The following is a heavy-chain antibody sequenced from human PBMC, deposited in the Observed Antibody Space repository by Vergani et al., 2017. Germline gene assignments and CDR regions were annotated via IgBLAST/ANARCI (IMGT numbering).Heavy chain of an antibody. J-gene: IGHJ4*02. CDR1: GGSISSSSYY. Sequence: QLQLQESGPGLVKPSETLSLTCTVSGGSISSSSYYWGWIRQPPGKGLEWIGGIYYSGSTYYNPSLKSRVTISVDTAKNQFSLKLSSVTAADTAVYYCATDYGDAHYFDYWGQGTLVTVAS. D-gene: IGHD4-17*01. CDR3: ATDYGDAHYFDY. V-gene: IGHV4-39*07. CDR2: IYYSGST.